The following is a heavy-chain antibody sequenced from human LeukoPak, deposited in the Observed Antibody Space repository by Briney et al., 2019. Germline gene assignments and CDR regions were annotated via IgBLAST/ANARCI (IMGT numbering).Heavy chain of an antibody. J-gene: IGHJ4*02. CDR3: ARGAYVGDIVATLTALFDY. CDR2: INHSGST. Sequence: SETLSLTCAVYGGSFSGYYWSWIRQPPGKGLEWIGEINHSGSTYYNPSLKSRVTISVDTSKNQFSLKLSSVTAADTAVYYCARGAYVGDIVATLTALFDYWGQGTLVTVSS. D-gene: IGHD5-12*01. V-gene: IGHV4-34*01. CDR1: GGSFSGYY.